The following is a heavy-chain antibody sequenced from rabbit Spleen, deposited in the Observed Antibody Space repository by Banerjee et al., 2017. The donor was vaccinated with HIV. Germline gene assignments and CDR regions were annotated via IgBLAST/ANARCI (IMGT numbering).Heavy chain of an antibody. J-gene: IGHJ4*01. Sequence: QEQLEESGGGLVQPEGSLTLTCTASGFSFSSGYDIVWVRQAPGKGLEWIGYIYSSIHYTYYANWAKGRFTISKTSSTTVTLQMTSLTAADTATYFCARRDGGYAGASVTPNFNLWGPGTLVTVS. CDR1: GFSFSSGYD. CDR3: ARRDGGYAGASVTPNFNL. D-gene: IGHD6-1*01. V-gene: IGHV1S45*01. CDR2: IYSSIHYT.